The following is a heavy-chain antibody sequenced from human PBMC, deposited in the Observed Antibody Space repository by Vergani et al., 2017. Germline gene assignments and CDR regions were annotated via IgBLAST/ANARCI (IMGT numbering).Heavy chain of an antibody. D-gene: IGHD4-17*01. V-gene: IGHV4-38-2*02. CDR1: SYSISSGYY. J-gene: IGHJ4*02. CDR2: IYHSGST. CDR3: ARGRYMTTVTRFDY. Sequence: QVQLQESGPGLVKPPETLSLTCTVSSYSISSGYYWGWIRQPPGKGLEWIGSIYHSGSTHYNPSLKSRVTISVDTSKNQFSLKLSSVTAADTAVYYCARGRYMTTVTRFDYWGQGTLVTVSS.